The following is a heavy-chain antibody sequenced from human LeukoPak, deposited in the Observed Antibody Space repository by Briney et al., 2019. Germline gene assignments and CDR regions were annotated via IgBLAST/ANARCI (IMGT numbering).Heavy chain of an antibody. Sequence: GGSLRLSCVASGFTFSSYSMNWVRQAPGKGLEWVSSISSRSSFIYSADSLKGRFTISRDNAKNSLYLQMNSLRAEDTAVYYCARDQGRIPASFDPLDYRGQGTLVTVSS. CDR2: ISSRSSFI. V-gene: IGHV3-21*01. D-gene: IGHD3-9*01. CDR3: ARDQGRIPASFDPLDY. CDR1: GFTFSSYS. J-gene: IGHJ4*02.